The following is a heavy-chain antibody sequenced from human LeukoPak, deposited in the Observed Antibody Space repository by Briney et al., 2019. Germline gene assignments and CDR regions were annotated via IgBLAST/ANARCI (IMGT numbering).Heavy chain of an antibody. CDR1: GFTFSSSW. V-gene: IGHV3-7*03. D-gene: IGHD2-2*01. CDR2: ITPDGSQT. Sequence: PGGSLRLSCAASGFTFSSSWMSWVRQAPGKGLEWVANITPDGSQTYSVDSVKGRFTISRDNAKNSLYLQMNSLRAEDTAVYYCAKGRRYQLLFCSFDYWGQGTLVTVSS. J-gene: IGHJ4*02. CDR3: AKGRRYQLLFCSFDY.